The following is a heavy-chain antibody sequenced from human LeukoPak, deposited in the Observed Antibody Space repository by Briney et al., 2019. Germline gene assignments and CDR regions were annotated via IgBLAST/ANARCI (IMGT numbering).Heavy chain of an antibody. CDR2: ISDDGSDK. CDR1: GFTFSTYA. D-gene: IGHD1-20*01. CDR3: ARDRFSEITYVEH. J-gene: IGHJ4*02. V-gene: IGHV3-30-3*01. Sequence: GGSLRLSCAASGFTFSTYAMHWVRQAPGKGLEWVAVISDDGSDKFHADSVKARLTISRDNSESTVYLQMSSLRAEDTAVYYCARDRFSEITYVEHWGQGSLVTVSS.